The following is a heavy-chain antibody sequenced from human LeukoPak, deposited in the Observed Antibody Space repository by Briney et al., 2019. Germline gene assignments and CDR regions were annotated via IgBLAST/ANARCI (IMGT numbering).Heavy chain of an antibody. Sequence: GGSLRLSCAASGFTFSSYWMSWVRQTPGKGLEWVANIKQDGSEKYYVDSVKGRFTISRDNAKNSLYLQMNSLRDEDSAVYYCARDQGIFDYWGQGTLVTVSS. CDR3: ARDQGIFDY. V-gene: IGHV3-7*01. CDR1: GFTFSSYW. CDR2: IKQDGSEK. J-gene: IGHJ4*02.